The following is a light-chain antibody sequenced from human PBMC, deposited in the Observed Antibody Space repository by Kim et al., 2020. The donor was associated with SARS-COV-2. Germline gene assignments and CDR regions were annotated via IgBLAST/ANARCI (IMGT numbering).Light chain of an antibody. J-gene: IGLJ3*02. V-gene: IGLV2-14*03. CDR1: SSDVGGYNF. Sequence: QSALTQPASVSGSPGQSITISCTGTSSDVGGYNFVSWYQHHQGKAPKLMIYDVTKRPAGVSNRFSGSKSGNTASLTISGLQAEDEADYYCCSFTTNTAWVFGGGTQLTVL. CDR3: CSFTTNTAWV. CDR2: DVT.